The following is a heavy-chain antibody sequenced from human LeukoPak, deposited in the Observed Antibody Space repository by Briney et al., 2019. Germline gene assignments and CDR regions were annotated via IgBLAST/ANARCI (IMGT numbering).Heavy chain of an antibody. Sequence: SETLSLTCAVSGYSISSGYYWGWIRQPPGKGQESIGSIYHSGSTYYNPSLKSRVTISVDTSKNQFSLKLSSVTAADTAVYYCARHRWELLSNFDYWGQGTLVTVSS. J-gene: IGHJ4*02. CDR1: GYSISSGYY. D-gene: IGHD1-26*01. V-gene: IGHV4-38-2*01. CDR3: ARHRWELLSNFDY. CDR2: IYHSGST.